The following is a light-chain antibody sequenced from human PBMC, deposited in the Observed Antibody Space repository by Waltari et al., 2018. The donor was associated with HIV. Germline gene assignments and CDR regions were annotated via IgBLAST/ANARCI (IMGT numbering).Light chain of an antibody. V-gene: IGLV3-25*03. CDR2: KDH. J-gene: IGLJ2*01. Sequence: ELTQPPSVSVSPGQTARITCSGDTLPKQYSYWYHQRPGQAPVLVIYKDHERPSGIPERFSASNSGSTVTLTISVVQAEDEGDYFCQSTDCGGTWIFGGGTKLTVL. CDR3: QSTDCGGTWI. CDR1: TLPKQY.